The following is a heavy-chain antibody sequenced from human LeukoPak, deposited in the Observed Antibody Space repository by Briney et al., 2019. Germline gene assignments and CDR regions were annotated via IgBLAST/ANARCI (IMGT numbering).Heavy chain of an antibody. J-gene: IGHJ4*02. CDR1: GFPFSSYD. V-gene: IGHV3-23*01. CDR3: AKMDFGSVSYYILNSPDY. Sequence: GGSLSLSCAASGFPFSSYDMSCVRSATGEGLEWVSGISECVSSTYYADSVKGRFTISRDNSKNTLNLQVNSLRADDTAVYYCAKMDFGSVSYYILNSPDYWGQRTLVTVSS. CDR2: ISECVSST. D-gene: IGHD3-10*01.